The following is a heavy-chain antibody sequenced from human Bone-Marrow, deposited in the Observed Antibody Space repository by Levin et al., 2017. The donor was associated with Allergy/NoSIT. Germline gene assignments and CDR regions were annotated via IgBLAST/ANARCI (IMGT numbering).Heavy chain of an antibody. V-gene: IGHV3-53*01. J-gene: IGHJ4*02. Sequence: PGVSLRLSCAASGFTVSSNYMSWVRQAPGKGPEWVSVIYSGGSTYYADSVKGRFTISRDNSKNTLYLQMNSLRAEDTAVYYCARGWFGELLSHWGQGTLVTVSS. CDR3: ARGWFGELLSH. CDR1: GFTVSSNY. D-gene: IGHD3-10*01. CDR2: IYSGGST.